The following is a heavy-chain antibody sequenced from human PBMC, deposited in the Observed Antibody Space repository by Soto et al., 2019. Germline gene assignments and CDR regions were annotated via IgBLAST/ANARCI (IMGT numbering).Heavy chain of an antibody. CDR1: GYTFINYH. Sequence: QVQLVQSGGEVKKPGASVTVSGKASGYTFINYHISWVRQARGQGLEWMAWINTYNGMTDYAQRFQGRVTMTRDISTSTAYMVLRNLGSDDTAVYFCAKSLRGEMATDWRQGTLVTVSS. CDR3: AKSLRGEMATD. D-gene: IGHD5-12*01. J-gene: IGHJ1*01. CDR2: INTYNGMT. V-gene: IGHV1-18*01.